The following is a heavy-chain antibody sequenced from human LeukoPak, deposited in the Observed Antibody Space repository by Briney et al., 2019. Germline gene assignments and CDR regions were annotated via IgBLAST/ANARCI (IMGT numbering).Heavy chain of an antibody. D-gene: IGHD6-13*01. CDR1: GYTFTGYY. CDR2: INPNSGGT. J-gene: IGHJ4*02. V-gene: IGHV1-2*02. CDR3: ARAQYSSSWYQFDY. Sequence: ASVKVSCKASGYTFTGYYMHWVRQAPGQGLEWMGWINPNSGGTNYAQKFQGRVTMTRDTSISTAYMEVSRLRSDDTAVYYCARAQYSSSWYQFDYWGQGTLVTVSS.